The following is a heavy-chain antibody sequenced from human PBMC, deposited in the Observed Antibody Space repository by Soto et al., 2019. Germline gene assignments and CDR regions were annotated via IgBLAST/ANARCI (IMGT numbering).Heavy chain of an antibody. CDR2: ISGSGGST. CDR3: AKDSSSEGGYWFDP. D-gene: IGHD6-6*01. CDR1: GFTFSSYA. V-gene: IGHV3-23*01. J-gene: IGHJ5*02. Sequence: GESLKISCAASGFTFSSYAMSWVRQAPGKGLEWVSAISGSGGSTYYADSVKGRFTISRDNSKNTLYLQMNSLRAEDTAVYYCAKDSSSEGGYWFDPWGQGTLVTVSS.